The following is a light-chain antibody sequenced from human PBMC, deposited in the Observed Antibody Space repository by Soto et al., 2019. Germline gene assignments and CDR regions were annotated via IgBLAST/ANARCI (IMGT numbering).Light chain of an antibody. J-gene: IGKJ4*01. Sequence: EIVLTQSPGTLSLSPGERATLSCRASQSVSSIYLAWYQQKPGQAPRLLIYGASSRATGIPDRFSGSGSGTDFTLTISRLEPEDFAVYYCQQYGRSPPFTFGGGTKVEIK. CDR1: QSVSSIY. CDR3: QQYGRSPPFT. CDR2: GAS. V-gene: IGKV3-20*01.